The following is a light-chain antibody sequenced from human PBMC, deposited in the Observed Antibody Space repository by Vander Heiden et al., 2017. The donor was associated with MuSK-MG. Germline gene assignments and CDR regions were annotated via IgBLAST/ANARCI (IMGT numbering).Light chain of an antibody. CDR1: SSDVGGDNY. Sequence: QSARTQPVSVSGSPGQSRTISCTGTSSDVGGDNYVSWYKPNPGKAPTLMIYYVSNRPSEVSARFSGSKSGNTASLTLTRPQAEEEADYYCHSYPSSSTFWVFGGGTKLTVL. V-gene: IGLV2-14*01. CDR2: YVS. J-gene: IGLJ3*02. CDR3: HSYPSSSTFWV.